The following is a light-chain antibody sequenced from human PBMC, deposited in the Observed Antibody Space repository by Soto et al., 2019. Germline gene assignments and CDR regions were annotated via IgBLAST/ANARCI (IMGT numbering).Light chain of an antibody. CDR2: GAS. Sequence: EIVLTQSPGTLSLSPGERATLSCRASQSVGSIYLAWYQQKPGQAPRLLIYGASSRATGIPDRFSGSGSATDFTLTVRRLEPEDFAVYYCQQYGSSPYTFGQGTKLEIK. J-gene: IGKJ2*01. V-gene: IGKV3-20*01. CDR3: QQYGSSPYT. CDR1: QSVGSIY.